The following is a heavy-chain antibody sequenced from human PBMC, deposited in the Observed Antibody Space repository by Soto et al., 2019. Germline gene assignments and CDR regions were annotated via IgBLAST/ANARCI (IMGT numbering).Heavy chain of an antibody. J-gene: IGHJ6*02. V-gene: IGHV3-7*03. Sequence: GSLRLSCAASGFTFSSYWMSWVRQAPGKGLEWVANIKQDGSEKYYVDSVKGRFTISRDNAKNSLYLQMNSLRAEDTAVYYCARDQFAIFGVVISYYYYGMDVWGQGTTVTVSS. CDR1: GFTFSSYW. CDR2: IKQDGSEK. CDR3: ARDQFAIFGVVISYYYYGMDV. D-gene: IGHD3-3*01.